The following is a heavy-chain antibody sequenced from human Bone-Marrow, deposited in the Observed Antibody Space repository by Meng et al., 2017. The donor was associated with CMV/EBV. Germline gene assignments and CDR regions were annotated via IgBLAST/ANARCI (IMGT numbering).Heavy chain of an antibody. J-gene: IGHJ3*02. Sequence: ASVKVSCKASGYTFTSYGISWVRQAPGQGLEWMGWISAYNGNTNYAQKLQGRVTMTTDTSTSTAYMELRSLRSDDTAVYYCARGDDTAITFGAFAIWGQGKMVTGSS. D-gene: IGHD5-18*01. CDR3: ARGDDTAITFGAFAI. CDR1: GYTFTSYG. CDR2: ISAYNGNT. V-gene: IGHV1-18*01.